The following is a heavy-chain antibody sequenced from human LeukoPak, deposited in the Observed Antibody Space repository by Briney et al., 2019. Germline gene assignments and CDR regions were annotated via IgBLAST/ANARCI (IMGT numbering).Heavy chain of an antibody. CDR3: ARRGPSGYYAHFDY. Sequence: GGSLRLPCAASGFTFSSYWMHWVRQAPGKGLVWVSRINSDGSSTSYADSVKGRFTISRDNAKNTLYLQMNSLRAEDTAVYYCARRGPSGYYAHFDYWGQGTLVTVSS. J-gene: IGHJ4*02. CDR2: INSDGSST. D-gene: IGHD3-22*01. V-gene: IGHV3-74*01. CDR1: GFTFSSYW.